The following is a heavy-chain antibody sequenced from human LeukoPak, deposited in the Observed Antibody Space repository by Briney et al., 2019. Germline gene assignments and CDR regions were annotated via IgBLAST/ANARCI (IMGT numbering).Heavy chain of an antibody. D-gene: IGHD6-13*01. Sequence: GEPLKISSKASGYSLTNTFIGWARQMPGKGLEWMGIIYPGDSDTRYSPSFQGQATISADKSITTAYLQWSGLKASDAAMYYCARPIAPAGTDLGYWGQGTLVTVSS. J-gene: IGHJ4*02. CDR2: IYPGDSDT. V-gene: IGHV5-51*01. CDR3: ARPIAPAGTDLGY. CDR1: GYSLTNTF.